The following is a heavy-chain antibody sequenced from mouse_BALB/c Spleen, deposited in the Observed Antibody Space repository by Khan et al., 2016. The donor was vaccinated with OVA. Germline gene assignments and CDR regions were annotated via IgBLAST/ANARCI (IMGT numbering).Heavy chain of an antibody. CDR3: ARDRIDD. J-gene: IGHJ2*01. CDR2: INPTSGYT. CDR1: GYTFTSYW. Sequence: VQLQQSGAELAKPGASVKMSCKASGYTFTSYWMHWIKQRPGQGLEWIGYINPTSGYTDYNQKFKDKATLTADKSSSTAYMQLNSLTSDYSAVYYCARDRIDDWGQGTTLTVSS. V-gene: IGHV1-7*01.